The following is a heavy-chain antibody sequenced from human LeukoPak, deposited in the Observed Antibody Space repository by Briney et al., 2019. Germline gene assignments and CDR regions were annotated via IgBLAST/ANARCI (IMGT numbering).Heavy chain of an antibody. Sequence: GGSLRLSCAASGFTFSSYGMHWVRQAPGKGLEWVAVISYDGSNKYYADSVKGRFTISRDNSKNTLYLQMNSLRAEDTAVYYCAKVSPGDYGEVDGWGQGTLVTVSS. CDR3: AKVSPGDYGEVDG. J-gene: IGHJ4*02. CDR1: GFTFSSYG. D-gene: IGHD4-17*01. V-gene: IGHV3-30*18. CDR2: ISYDGSNK.